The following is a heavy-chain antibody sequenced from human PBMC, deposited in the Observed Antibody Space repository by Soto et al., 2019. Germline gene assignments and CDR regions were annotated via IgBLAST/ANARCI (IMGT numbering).Heavy chain of an antibody. J-gene: IGHJ4*02. D-gene: IGHD3-10*01. CDR2: IGPASGDT. V-gene: IGHV1-2*02. CDR1: GYTFAGHY. Sequence: ASVKVSCKASGYTFAGHYIHWVRQAPGQGPEWMGEIGPASGDTRYAQKFQGRVTMTRDTSITTVYMELNNLSPDDTAVYYCGRGRSGQLVVFYWGQGTPVTVSS. CDR3: GRGRSGQLVVFY.